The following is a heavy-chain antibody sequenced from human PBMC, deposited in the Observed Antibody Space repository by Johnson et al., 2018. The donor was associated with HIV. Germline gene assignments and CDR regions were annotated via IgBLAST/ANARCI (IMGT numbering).Heavy chain of an antibody. J-gene: IGHJ3*02. CDR1: GFTFSSYA. D-gene: IGHD3-22*01. V-gene: IGHV3-30*04. Sequence: QVQLVESGGGVVQPGGSLRLSCAASGFTFSSYAMHWVRQAPGKGLEWVAVISYDGSNKYYADSVKGRFTNSRDNSKNTLYLQMNSLRAEDTAVYYCARVTTMIVVVFAFDIWGQGTMVTVSS. CDR3: ARVTTMIVVVFAFDI. CDR2: ISYDGSNK.